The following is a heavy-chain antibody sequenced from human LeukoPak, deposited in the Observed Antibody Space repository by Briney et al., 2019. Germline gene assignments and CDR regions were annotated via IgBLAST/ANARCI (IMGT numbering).Heavy chain of an antibody. V-gene: IGHV5-10-1*01. CDR3: ARGRGATVITNFDY. D-gene: IGHD4-23*01. CDR2: IDPSDSYT. J-gene: IGHJ4*02. Sequence: GESLKISCKGSGYSFTSYWISWVRQMPGKGLEWMGRIDPSDSYTNYSPSFQGHVTISADKSINTAYLQWSSLKASDTAMYYCARGRGATVITNFDYWGQGTLVSVSS. CDR1: GYSFTSYW.